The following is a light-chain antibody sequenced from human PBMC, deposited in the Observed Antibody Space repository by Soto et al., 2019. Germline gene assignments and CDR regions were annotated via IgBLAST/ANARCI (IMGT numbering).Light chain of an antibody. V-gene: IGLV4-69*01. J-gene: IGLJ2*01. CDR3: QTWVTGIHI. Sequence: QPVLTQSPSASASRGASVKLTCTLSSGHSNYAIAWHQQQPEKGPRFLMKLNSDGSHSKGDGIPDRFSGSSSGAERYLTISTLQSEDEADYYCQTWVTGIHIFGGGTQLTVL. CDR2: LNSDGSH. CDR1: SGHSNYA.